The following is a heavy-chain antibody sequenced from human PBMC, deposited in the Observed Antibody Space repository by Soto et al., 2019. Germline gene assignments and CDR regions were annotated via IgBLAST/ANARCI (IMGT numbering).Heavy chain of an antibody. D-gene: IGHD3-10*01. CDR3: ASLYYYGSGTP. V-gene: IGHV3-48*04. CDR1: GFTLSSYS. Sequence: EVQMVESGGGLVQPGGCLRPSCADSGFTLSSYSMNWVRQASGKGLGWVSYISSSSSTIYHSDSVKGRFTISRDNAKNALNLQINLLRAEDTAVYHRASLYYYGSGTPWGQGTLVTASS. CDR2: ISSSSSTI. J-gene: IGHJ5*02.